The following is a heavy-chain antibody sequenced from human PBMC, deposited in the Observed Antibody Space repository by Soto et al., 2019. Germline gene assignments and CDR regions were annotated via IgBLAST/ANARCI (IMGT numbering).Heavy chain of an antibody. J-gene: IGHJ6*02. CDR3: ARGKGMEENYYYYGLDI. CDR1: CYTFTTHA. D-gene: IGHD1-1*01. CDR2: INGGTGQT. Sequence: SVQVSFKASCYTFTTHAMHWVRQAPGQSLEWMGWINGGTGQTKHSQRFQGRVNITRDTSASTAYMELSSLRSEDTAVYYCARGKGMEENYYYYGLDIWGQGTTVTVSS. V-gene: IGHV1-3*01.